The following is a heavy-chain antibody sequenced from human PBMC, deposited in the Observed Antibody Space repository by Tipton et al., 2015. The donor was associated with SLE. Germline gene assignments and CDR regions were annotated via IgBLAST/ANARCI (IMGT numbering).Heavy chain of an antibody. CDR3: ARGPSKAAAGTNFDY. J-gene: IGHJ4*02. CDR1: GFTFSSYA. Sequence: SLRLSCAASGFTFSSYAMNWVRQAPGKGLEWVSAISDSGGNTYYADSVKGRFTISRDNAKNSLYLQMNSLRAEDTAVYYCARGPSKAAAGTNFDYWGQGTLVTVSS. D-gene: IGHD6-13*01. V-gene: IGHV3-23*01. CDR2: ISDSGGNT.